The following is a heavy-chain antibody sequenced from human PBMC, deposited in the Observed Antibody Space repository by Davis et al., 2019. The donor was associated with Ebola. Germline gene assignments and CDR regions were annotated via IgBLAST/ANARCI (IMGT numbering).Heavy chain of an antibody. CDR1: GGSFSGYY. Sequence: SETLSLTCAVYGGSFSGYYWSWIRQPPGKGLEWIGEINHSGSTNYNPSLKSRVTISVDTSKNQFSLKLSSVTAADTAVYYCARKSYSNLGYYYYGMDVWGQGTTVTVSS. D-gene: IGHD4-11*01. CDR3: ARKSYSNLGYYYYGMDV. J-gene: IGHJ6*02. CDR2: INHSGST. V-gene: IGHV4-34*01.